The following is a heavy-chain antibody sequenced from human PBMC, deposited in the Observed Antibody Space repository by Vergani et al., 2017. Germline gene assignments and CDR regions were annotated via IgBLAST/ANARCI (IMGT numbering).Heavy chain of an antibody. CDR1: GFTFSSYG. V-gene: IGHV3-30*03. CDR2: ISYDGSNK. CDR3: GGSVRINWFDP. D-gene: IGHD3-10*01. Sequence: QVQLVESGGGVVQPGRSLRLSFAASGFTFSSYGMHWVRQAPGKGLEWVAVISYDGSNKYYADSVKGRFTISRDNSKNTLYLQMNSLRAEDTAVYYCGGSVRINWFDPWGQGTLVTVSS. J-gene: IGHJ5*02.